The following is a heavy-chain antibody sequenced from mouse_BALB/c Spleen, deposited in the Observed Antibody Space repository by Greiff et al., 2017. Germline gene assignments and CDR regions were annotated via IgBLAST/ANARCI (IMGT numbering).Heavy chain of an antibody. Sequence: QVQLQQPGAELVRPGASVKLSCKASGYTFTSYWINWVKQRPGQGLEWIGNIYPSDSYTNYNQKFKDKATLTVDKSSSTAYMQLSSPTSEDSAVYYCTRDGYDGFAYWGQGTLVTVSA. CDR3: TRDGYDGFAY. D-gene: IGHD2-2*01. CDR1: GYTFTSYW. V-gene: IGHV1-69*02. CDR2: IYPSDSYT. J-gene: IGHJ3*01.